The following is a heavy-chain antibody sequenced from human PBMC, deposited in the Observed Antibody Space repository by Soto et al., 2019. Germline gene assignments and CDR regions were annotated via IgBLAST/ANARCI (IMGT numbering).Heavy chain of an antibody. D-gene: IGHD4-17*01. J-gene: IGHJ4*02. Sequence: GASVKVSCKASGGTFSSYAISWVRQAPGQGLEWMGGIIPIFGTANYAQKFQGRVTITADESTSTAYMELSSLRSEDTAVYYCARDLDRYGGNSMGYWGQGTLVTVSS. CDR1: GGTFSSYA. CDR2: IIPIFGTA. CDR3: ARDLDRYGGNSMGY. V-gene: IGHV1-69*13.